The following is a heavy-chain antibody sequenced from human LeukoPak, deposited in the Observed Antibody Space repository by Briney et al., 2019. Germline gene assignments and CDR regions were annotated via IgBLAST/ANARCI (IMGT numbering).Heavy chain of an antibody. CDR2: IIPIFGTA. CDR1: GGTFSRYA. CDR3: AREGRGIAVAGTPV. J-gene: IGHJ3*01. Sequence: SVKVSCKASGGTFSRYAISWGRQAPGQGLEWMGGIIPIFGTANYAQKFQGRVTITADESTSTAYMELSSLRSEDTAVYYCAREGRGIAVAGTPVWGQGTMVTVSS. D-gene: IGHD6-19*01. V-gene: IGHV1-69*13.